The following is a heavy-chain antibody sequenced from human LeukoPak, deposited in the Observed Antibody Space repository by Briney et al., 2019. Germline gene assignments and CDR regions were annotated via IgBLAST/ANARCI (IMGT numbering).Heavy chain of an antibody. V-gene: IGHV3-23*01. CDR3: ARVPIGYCSSTSCSPPYYYYYMDV. J-gene: IGHJ6*03. CDR1: GFTFSSCA. D-gene: IGHD2-2*01. Sequence: GGSLRLSCAASGFTFSSCAMSWVRQAPGKGLEWVSAISGSGGSTYYADSVKGRFTISRDNAKNSLYLQMNSLRAEDTAVYYCARVPIGYCSSTSCSPPYYYYYMDVWGKGTTVTISS. CDR2: ISGSGGST.